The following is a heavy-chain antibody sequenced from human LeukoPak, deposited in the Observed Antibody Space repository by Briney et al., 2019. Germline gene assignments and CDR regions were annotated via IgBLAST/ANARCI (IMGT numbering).Heavy chain of an antibody. V-gene: IGHV4-34*01. CDR2: INHSGST. J-gene: IGHJ4*02. CDR1: GGSYSGYY. Sequence: SETLSLTCAVYGGSYSGYYWSWIRQSPGKGLEWIGEINHSGSTNYNPSLKSRVTISVDTSKKQFSLKLNSVTAADTAVYYCANLSIDYWGQGILVTVSS. D-gene: IGHD3-16*02. CDR3: ANLSIDY.